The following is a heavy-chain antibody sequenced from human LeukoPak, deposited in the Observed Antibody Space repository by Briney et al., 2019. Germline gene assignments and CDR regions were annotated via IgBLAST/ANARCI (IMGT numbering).Heavy chain of an antibody. CDR2: IIPIFGTA. D-gene: IGHD5-12*01. CDR1: GGTFSSYA. V-gene: IGHV1-69*05. Sequence: SVKVSCKASGGTFSSYAISWVRQAPGQGLEWMGGIIPIFGTANYAQKFQGRVTITTAESTSTAYMELSSLRSEDTAVYYCARRKLVATEDWDYWGQGTLVTVSS. CDR3: ARRKLVATEDWDY. J-gene: IGHJ4*02.